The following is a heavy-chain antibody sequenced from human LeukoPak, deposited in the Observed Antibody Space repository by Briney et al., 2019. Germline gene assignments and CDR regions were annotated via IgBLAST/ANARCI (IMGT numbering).Heavy chain of an antibody. CDR1: GYTFTGYY. V-gene: IGHV1-2*02. CDR2: ISRNSGGT. CDR3: ARADLSPTYDYVWGSYRYGYFDY. D-gene: IGHD3-16*02. Sequence: GASVKVSCKASGYTFTGYYMHWVRQAPGQGLEWMGWISRNSGGTNYAQKFQGRVTMIRDTSISTVYMELSSLRSDDTAVYYCARADLSPTYDYVWGSYRYGYFDYWGQGTLVTVSS. J-gene: IGHJ4*02.